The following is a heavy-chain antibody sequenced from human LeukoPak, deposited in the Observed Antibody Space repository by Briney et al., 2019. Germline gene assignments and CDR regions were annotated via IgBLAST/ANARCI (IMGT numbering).Heavy chain of an antibody. V-gene: IGHV3-15*01. D-gene: IGHD3-10*01. J-gene: IGHJ6*03. CDR1: GFTFSNAW. Sequence: GGSLRLSCAASGFTFSNAWMSWVRQAPGKGLEWVGHIKSKTDGGTTDYAAPVKGRFTISRDDSKNTLYLQMNSLKTEDRAVYYCTTDRGDYGSGSYEIYYYYMDVWGKGTTVTVSS. CDR3: TTDRGDYGSGSYEIYYYYMDV. CDR2: IKSKTDGGTT.